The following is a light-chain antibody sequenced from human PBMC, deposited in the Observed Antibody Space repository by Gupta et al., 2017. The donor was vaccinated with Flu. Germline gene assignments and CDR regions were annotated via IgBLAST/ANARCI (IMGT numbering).Light chain of an antibody. V-gene: IGLV5-45*01. CDR3: RIGNSTAWV. J-gene: IGLJ3*02. Sequence: VGSYMIYWYQQKSGRPPQSALRHNSDSDKQQGSGVPSRFSGSKDASANAGILFIPRLQSEDDADYYCRIGNSTAWVFGGGTKLTVL. CDR2: HNSDSDK. CDR1: VGSYM.